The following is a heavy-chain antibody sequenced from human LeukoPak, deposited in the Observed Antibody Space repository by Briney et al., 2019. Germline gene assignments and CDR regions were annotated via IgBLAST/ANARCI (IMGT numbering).Heavy chain of an antibody. CDR3: AREESIVGGMDV. J-gene: IGHJ6*04. CDR2: IWYDGSNK. CDR1: GFTFSSYG. Sequence: GRSLRLSCAASGFTFSSYGMHWVHQAPGKGLEWVAVIWYDGSNKYYADSVKGRFTISRDNSKNTLYLQMNSLRAEDTAVYYCAREESIVGGMDVWGKGTTVTVSS. D-gene: IGHD2-15*01. V-gene: IGHV3-33*01.